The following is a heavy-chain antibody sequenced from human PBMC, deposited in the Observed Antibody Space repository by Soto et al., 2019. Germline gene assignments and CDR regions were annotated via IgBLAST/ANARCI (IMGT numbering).Heavy chain of an antibody. D-gene: IGHD3-3*01. V-gene: IGHV3-30-3*01. CDR3: ARVTLTILRFLEWLFGGMDV. CDR2: ISYDGSNK. J-gene: IGHJ6*04. CDR1: GFTFSSYA. Sequence: QVQLVESGGGVVQPGRSLRLSCAASGFTFSSYAMHWVRQAPGKGLEWVAVISYDGSNKYYADSVKGRITISRDNSKNTLYLQMNSLRAEDTAVYYCARVTLTILRFLEWLFGGMDVWGEGTTVTVSS.